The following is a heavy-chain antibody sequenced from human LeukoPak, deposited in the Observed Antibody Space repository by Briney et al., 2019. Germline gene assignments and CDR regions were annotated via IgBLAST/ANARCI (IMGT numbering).Heavy chain of an antibody. V-gene: IGHV3-20*04. CDR1: GFTLDDYG. J-gene: IGHJ4*02. D-gene: IGHD5-24*01. CDR2: INWNGDRR. Sequence: GGSLRLSCAVSGFTLDDYGMSWVRQAPGKGLEWISGINWNGDRRDYADPVKGRFTISRENAKNSLYLQMNSLRAGDTAVYYCAGAPRDGYNSGYFDYWGQGTLVTVSS. CDR3: AGAPRDGYNSGYFDY.